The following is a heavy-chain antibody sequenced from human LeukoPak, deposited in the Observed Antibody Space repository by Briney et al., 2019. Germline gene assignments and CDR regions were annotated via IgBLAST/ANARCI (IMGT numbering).Heavy chain of an antibody. CDR1: GGSISSGGSY. J-gene: IGHJ6*03. V-gene: IGHV4-31*03. D-gene: IGHD5-12*01. CDR3: ARVGSGYDSVYYYYYYMDV. CDR2: IYYSGST. Sequence: SETLSLTCTVSGGSISSGGSYWTWIRQLPGRGLEWIGYIYYSGSTYYNPSLKSRVIISVDTSKNQFSLKLSSVTAADTAVYYCARVGSGYDSVYYYYYYMDVWGKGTTVTVSS.